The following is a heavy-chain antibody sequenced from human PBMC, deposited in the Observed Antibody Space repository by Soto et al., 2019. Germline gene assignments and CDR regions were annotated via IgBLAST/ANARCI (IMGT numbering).Heavy chain of an antibody. D-gene: IGHD6-13*01. CDR1: GGTFSSYA. V-gene: IGHV1-69*12. CDR2: IIPIFGTA. J-gene: IGHJ6*02. CDR3: AREDSSSWYGDYYYGMDV. Sequence: QVQLVQSGAEVKKPGSSVKVSCKASGGTFSSYAISWVRQAPGQGLEWMGGIIPIFGTANYAQKFQGRVTITADEPTSTAYMELSSLRSEDTAVYYCAREDSSSWYGDYYYGMDVWGQGTTVTVSS.